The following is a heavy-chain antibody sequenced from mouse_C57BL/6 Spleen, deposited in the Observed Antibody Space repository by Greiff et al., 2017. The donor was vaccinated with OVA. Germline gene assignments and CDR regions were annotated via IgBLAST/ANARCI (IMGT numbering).Heavy chain of an antibody. V-gene: IGHV5-4*01. J-gene: IGHJ4*01. D-gene: IGHD2-2*01. CDR3: ARVYGYDDDSYYAMDY. CDR1: GFTFSSYA. CDR2: ISDGGSYT. Sequence: EVQLVESGGGLVKPGGSLKLSCAASGFTFSSYAMSWVRQTPEKRLEWVATISDGGSYTYYPDNVKGRFTISRDNAKNNLYLQMSHLKSEDTAMYYCARVYGYDDDSYYAMDYWGQGTSVTVSS.